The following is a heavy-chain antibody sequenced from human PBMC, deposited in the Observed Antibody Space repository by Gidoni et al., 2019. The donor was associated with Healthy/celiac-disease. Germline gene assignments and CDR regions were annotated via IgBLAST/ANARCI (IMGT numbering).Heavy chain of an antibody. V-gene: IGHV4-39*01. CDR2: IYYSGST. CDR1: GGSISSSSYY. Sequence: QLQLQESGPGLVKPSETLSLTCTVSGGSISSSSYYWGWIRQPPGKGLEWIGSIYYSGSTYYNPSLKSRVTISVDTSKNQFSLKLSSVTAADTAVYYCARSRKHYDILTGYYPKRIEVLYYFDYWGQGTLVTVSS. J-gene: IGHJ4*02. D-gene: IGHD3-9*01. CDR3: ARSRKHYDILTGYYPKRIEVLYYFDY.